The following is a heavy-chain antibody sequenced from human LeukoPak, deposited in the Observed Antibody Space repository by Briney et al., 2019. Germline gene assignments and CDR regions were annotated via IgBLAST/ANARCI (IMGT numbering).Heavy chain of an antibody. D-gene: IGHD6-19*01. Sequence: SETLSLTCTVSGGSISSSSYYWGWIRQPPGKGLEWIGSIYYSGSTYYNPSLKSRLTISVDTSKNQFSLKLSSVTAADTAVYYCARLNRGYSSGWYGYFDYWGQGTLVTVSS. CDR1: GGSISSSSYY. CDR2: IYYSGST. J-gene: IGHJ4*02. CDR3: ARLNRGYSSGWYGYFDY. V-gene: IGHV4-39*01.